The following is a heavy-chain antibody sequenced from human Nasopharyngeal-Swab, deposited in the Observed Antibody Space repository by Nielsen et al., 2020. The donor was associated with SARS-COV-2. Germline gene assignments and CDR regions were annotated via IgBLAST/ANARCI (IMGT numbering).Heavy chain of an antibody. Sequence: RGSLRLSCAASGFTFSSYAMHWVRQAPGKGLEWVAVISYDGSNKYYADSVKGRFTISRDNSKNTLYLQMNSLRTEDTALYYCAKEGFDPWGQGTLVTVSS. J-gene: IGHJ5*02. CDR1: GFTFSSYA. V-gene: IGHV3-30*04. CDR2: ISYDGSNK. CDR3: AKEGFDP.